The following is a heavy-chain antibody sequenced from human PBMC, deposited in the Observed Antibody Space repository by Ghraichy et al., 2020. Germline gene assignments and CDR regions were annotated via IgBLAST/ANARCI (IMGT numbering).Heavy chain of an antibody. V-gene: IGHV3-23*01. Sequence: ESLNISCAASGFTFSSYAMSWVRQAPGKGLEWVSAISGSGGSTYYADSVKGRFTISRDNSKNTLYLQMNSLRAEDTAVYYCAKDRGGSGDYFDYWGQGTLVTVSS. CDR3: AKDRGGSGDYFDY. CDR2: ISGSGGST. CDR1: GFTFSSYA. D-gene: IGHD6-19*01. J-gene: IGHJ4*02.